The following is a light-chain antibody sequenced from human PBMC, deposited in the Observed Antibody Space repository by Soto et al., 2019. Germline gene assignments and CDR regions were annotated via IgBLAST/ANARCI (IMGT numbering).Light chain of an antibody. J-gene: IGKJ5*01. V-gene: IGKV1-5*03. CDR1: QSISDE. CDR2: KAS. Sequence: IQMTQSPSTLSASVGDRVTITCRASQSISDELAWCQQKAGKAPNLLIYKASRLQSGVPSRFSGRGSGTDFTLTISSLQPDDFATYYCLQLNNYPVTFGQGTRLEIK. CDR3: LQLNNYPVT.